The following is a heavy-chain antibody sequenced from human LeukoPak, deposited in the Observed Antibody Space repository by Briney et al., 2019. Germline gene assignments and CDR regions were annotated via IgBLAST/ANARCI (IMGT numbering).Heavy chain of an antibody. J-gene: IGHJ5*02. CDR1: GFTFSSHG. Sequence: GGSLRLSCAASGFTFSSHGMHWVRQAPGKGLEWVAYIRSDGRSAFYVDSVEGRFTISRDNSKNTLYLQMNSLRAEDTAVYYCAKDLRSSSSFVDWFDPWGQGTLVTVSS. V-gene: IGHV3-30*02. CDR3: AKDLRSSSSFVDWFDP. D-gene: IGHD6-13*01. CDR2: IRSDGRSA.